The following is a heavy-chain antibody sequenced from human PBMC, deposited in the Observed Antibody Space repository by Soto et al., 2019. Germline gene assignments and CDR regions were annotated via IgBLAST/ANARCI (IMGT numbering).Heavy chain of an antibody. CDR2: ISYDGSNK. J-gene: IGHJ4*02. CDR3: AQEGYGRSFDY. D-gene: IGHD1-1*01. Sequence: GGSLRLSCAASGFTFSSNGMHWVRQAPGKGLEWVAGISYDGSNKYYADSVKGRFTISRDNSKNALYLQMNSLRAEDTAVYYCAQEGYGRSFDYWGQGTLVTVSS. V-gene: IGHV3-30*18. CDR1: GFTFSSNG.